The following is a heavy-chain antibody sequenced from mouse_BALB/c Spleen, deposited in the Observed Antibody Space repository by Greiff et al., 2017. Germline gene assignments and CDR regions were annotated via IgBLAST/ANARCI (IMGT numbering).Heavy chain of an antibody. CDR2: INPSNGGT. Sequence: VQLQQSGAELVKPGASVKLSCKASGYTFTSYYMYWVKQRPGQGLEWIGEINPSNGGTNFNEKFKSKATLTVDKSSSTAYMQLSSLTSEDSAVYYCTRQAYYYGSSYGFAYWGQGTLVTVSA. CDR1: GYTFTSYY. D-gene: IGHD1-1*01. V-gene: IGHV1S81*02. J-gene: IGHJ3*01. CDR3: TRQAYYYGSSYGFAY.